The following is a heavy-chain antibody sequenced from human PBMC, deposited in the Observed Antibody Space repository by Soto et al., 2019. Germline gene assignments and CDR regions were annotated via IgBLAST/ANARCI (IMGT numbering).Heavy chain of an antibody. CDR3: ARGQEVGAHFFDS. J-gene: IGHJ4*02. Sequence: PVGSVRLSCEASGFTFSGFDMHWVRQPTGKGLEWVSTIGTAGDTYYAVSVKGRFTISRDNAKNSLSLQMNSLRAGDTAVYFCARGQEVGAHFFDSWGQGTQVTVSS. V-gene: IGHV3-13*01. CDR2: IGTAGDT. CDR1: GFTFSGFD. D-gene: IGHD2-15*01.